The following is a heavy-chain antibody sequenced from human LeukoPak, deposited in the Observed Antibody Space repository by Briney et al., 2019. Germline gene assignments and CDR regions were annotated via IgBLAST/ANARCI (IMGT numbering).Heavy chain of an antibody. D-gene: IGHD6-13*01. CDR3: AREHSSSWVRGGYFDY. Sequence: SQTLSLTCAISGDSVSSNSAAWNWIRQSPSRGLEWLGRTYYRSKWYNDYAVSVKSRITINPDTSKNQFSLQLNSVTPEDTAVYYCAREHSSSWVRGGYFDYWGQGTLVTVSS. V-gene: IGHV6-1*01. CDR2: TYYRSKWYN. CDR1: GDSVSSNSAA. J-gene: IGHJ4*02.